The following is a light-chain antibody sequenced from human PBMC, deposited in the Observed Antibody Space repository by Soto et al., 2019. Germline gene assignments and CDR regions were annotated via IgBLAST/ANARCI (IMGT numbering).Light chain of an antibody. Sequence: EVVLTQSPGTLSLSPGERATLSCRASQSVGSSYLAWYQQKPGQAPRLLIYDASSRATGIPDRFSGSGSGTDFTLTISRLEPEDFAVYYCQQYDDWPETFGQGTKVDIK. CDR3: QQYDDWPET. CDR1: QSVGSSY. CDR2: DAS. V-gene: IGKV3-20*01. J-gene: IGKJ1*01.